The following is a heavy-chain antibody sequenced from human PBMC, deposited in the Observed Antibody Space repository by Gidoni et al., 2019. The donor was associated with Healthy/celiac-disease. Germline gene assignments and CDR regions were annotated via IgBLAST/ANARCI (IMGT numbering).Heavy chain of an antibody. J-gene: IGHJ4*02. Sequence: EVQLVESGGGLVKPGGSLSLSCAASGFTFSNAWLSWVRPAPGKGLEWGGRSKSKTDGGTTDYAAPVKGRFTISRDDSKNTLYLQMNSLKTEDTAVYYCTTDPATYYFDYWGQGTLVTVSS. D-gene: IGHD2-2*01. CDR1: GFTFSNAW. V-gene: IGHV3-15*01. CDR3: TTDPATYYFDY. CDR2: SKSKTDGGTT.